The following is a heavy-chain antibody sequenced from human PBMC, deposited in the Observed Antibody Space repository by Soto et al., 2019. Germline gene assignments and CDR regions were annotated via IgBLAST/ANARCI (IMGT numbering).Heavy chain of an antibody. Sequence: QVQLVQSGAEVKKPGASVKVSCKASGYTFTSYGISWVRQAPGQGLEWMGWISAYNGNTNYAQKLQGRVTMTTDTSTSTAYMGLRSLRSDDTAVYYCARVITIFGVVSPGPFDYWGKGTLVTVSS. CDR2: ISAYNGNT. CDR1: GYTFTSYG. V-gene: IGHV1-18*01. D-gene: IGHD3-3*01. J-gene: IGHJ4*02. CDR3: ARVITIFGVVSPGPFDY.